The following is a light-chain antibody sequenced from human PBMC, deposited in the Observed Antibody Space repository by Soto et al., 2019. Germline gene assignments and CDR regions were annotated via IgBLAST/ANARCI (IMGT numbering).Light chain of an antibody. Sequence: EVVMTQSPATLSVSPGERATLSCRASESVSSNLAWYQQRPGQAPRLVIYGASTRATGIPARFSGGGSGTEFTLTISSLQSEDFAVYYCQQRTNWPPWTFDQGTKVDIK. CDR2: GAS. V-gene: IGKV3-15*01. CDR3: QQRTNWPPWT. J-gene: IGKJ1*01. CDR1: ESVSSN.